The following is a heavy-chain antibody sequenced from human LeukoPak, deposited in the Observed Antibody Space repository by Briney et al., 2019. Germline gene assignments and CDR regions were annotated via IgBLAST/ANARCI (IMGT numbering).Heavy chain of an antibody. D-gene: IGHD6-6*01. CDR3: AKVQSYTSSSALDY. V-gene: IGHV3-23*01. CDR1: GFTFSSYA. J-gene: IGHJ4*03. Sequence: GGSLRLSCAASGFTFSSYAMSWVRQAPGKGLEWVSTISGSGGSTYYADSVKGRFTISRDNSKNTLYLQMNSLRAEDAAVYYCAKVQSYTSSSALDYWGQGTTVTVSS. CDR2: ISGSGGST.